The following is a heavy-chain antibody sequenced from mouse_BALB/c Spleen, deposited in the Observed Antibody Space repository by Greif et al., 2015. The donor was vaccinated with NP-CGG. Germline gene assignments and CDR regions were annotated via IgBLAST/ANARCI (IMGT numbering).Heavy chain of an antibody. CDR2: ISYSGST. V-gene: IGHV3-2*02. D-gene: IGHD2-4*01. CDR1: GYSITSDYA. CDR3: ARRGLRRDAMDY. J-gene: IGHJ4*01. Sequence: EVQPQESGPGLVKPSQSLSLTCTVTGYSITSDYAWNWIRQFPGNKLEWMGYISYSGSTSYNPSLKSRISITRDTSKNQFFLQLNSVTTEDTATYYCARRGLRRDAMDYWGQGTSVTVSS.